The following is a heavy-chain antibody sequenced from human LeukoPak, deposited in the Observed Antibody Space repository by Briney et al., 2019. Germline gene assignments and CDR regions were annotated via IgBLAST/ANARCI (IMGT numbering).Heavy chain of an antibody. V-gene: IGHV1-2*06. CDR1: GYTFTGNY. Sequence: ASVKVSCKXSGYTFTGNYMHWVQQAPGQGLEWMGRINPNSGGTNYSQKFQGRVTMTRDTSISTAHMELSRLRSDDTAVYYCARDPVYYDSSGYNDAFDIWGQGTMVTVSS. J-gene: IGHJ3*02. D-gene: IGHD3-22*01. CDR2: INPNSGGT. CDR3: ARDPVYYDSSGYNDAFDI.